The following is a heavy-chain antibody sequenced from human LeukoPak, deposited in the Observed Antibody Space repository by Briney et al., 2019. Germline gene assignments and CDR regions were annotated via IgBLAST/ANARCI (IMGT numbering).Heavy chain of an antibody. Sequence: GGTLRLSCVASGFTFSTYGMSWVRQAPGKGLEWVSAISGSGGSTYYADSVKGRFTISRDNSKNTLYLQMNSLRAEDTAVYYCAKDSPFHDYGDYGGDAFDIWGQGTMVTVSS. V-gene: IGHV3-23*01. CDR1: GFTFSTYG. CDR3: AKDSPFHDYGDYGGDAFDI. D-gene: IGHD4-17*01. CDR2: ISGSGGST. J-gene: IGHJ3*02.